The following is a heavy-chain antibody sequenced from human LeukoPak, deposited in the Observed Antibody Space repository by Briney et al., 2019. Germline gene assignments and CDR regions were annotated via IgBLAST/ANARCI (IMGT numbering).Heavy chain of an antibody. Sequence: GGSLRLSCAASGFTFSSYSMNWVRQAPGKGLEWVSSISSSSSYIYYADSVKGRFTISRDNAKNSLYLQMNSLRAVDTAAYYCARFGSGYYQFDYWGQGTLVTVSS. V-gene: IGHV3-21*01. CDR3: ARFGSGYYQFDY. CDR1: GFTFSSYS. D-gene: IGHD3-22*01. J-gene: IGHJ4*02. CDR2: ISSSSSYI.